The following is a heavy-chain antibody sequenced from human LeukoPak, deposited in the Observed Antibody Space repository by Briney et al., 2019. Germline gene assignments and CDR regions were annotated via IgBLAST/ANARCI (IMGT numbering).Heavy chain of an antibody. Sequence: SETLSLTCAVYGGSFSGYYWSWIRQPPGKGLEWIGYIYYSGSSNYNPSLKSRVTISVDTSKNQFSLKLSSVTAADTAVYYCARDLGYCSTTSCYPWFDPWGQGTLVTVSS. CDR3: ARDLGYCSTTSCYPWFDP. D-gene: IGHD2-2*01. CDR2: IYYSGSS. J-gene: IGHJ5*02. CDR1: GGSFSGYY. V-gene: IGHV4-59*01.